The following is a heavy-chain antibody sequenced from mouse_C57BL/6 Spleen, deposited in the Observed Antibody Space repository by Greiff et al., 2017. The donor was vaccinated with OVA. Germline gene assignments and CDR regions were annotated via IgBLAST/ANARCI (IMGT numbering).Heavy chain of an antibody. CDR3: ARLGGYDVYFDY. V-gene: IGHV1-12*01. CDR1: GYPFTSYN. Sequence: QVQLQQSGAELVRPGASVKMSCKASGYPFTSYNMHWVKQTPRQGLEWIGAIYPGNGDTSYNQTFKGKATLTLDKSSITAYMQLSSLTSEDSAVYFCARLGGYDVYFDYWGQGTTLTVSS. J-gene: IGHJ2*01. CDR2: IYPGNGDT. D-gene: IGHD2-2*01.